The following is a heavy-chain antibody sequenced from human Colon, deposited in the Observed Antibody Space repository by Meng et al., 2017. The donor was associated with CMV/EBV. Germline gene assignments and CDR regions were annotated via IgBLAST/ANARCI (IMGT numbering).Heavy chain of an antibody. CDR1: GYTFNKNA. D-gene: IGHD3-10*01. J-gene: IGHJ4*02. CDR3: AREGEDAYYNFDY. Sequence: KAAGYTFNKNARNWVRQAPGQGLEWMGWINTNTGNPTYAQGFTGRFVFSFDTSVSTAYLQISSLKAEDTAVYYCAREGEDAYYNFDYWGQGTLVTVSS. V-gene: IGHV7-4-1*02. CDR2: INTNTGNP.